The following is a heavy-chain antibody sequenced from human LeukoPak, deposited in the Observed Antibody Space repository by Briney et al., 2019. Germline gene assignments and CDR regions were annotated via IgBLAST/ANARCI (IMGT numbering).Heavy chain of an antibody. V-gene: IGHV1-2*02. Sequence: ASVKVSCKASGYTFTGYYMHWVRQAPGQGLEWMGWINPNSGGTNYAQKFQGRVTITADESTSTAYMEPSSLRSEDTAVYYCAREVADNVRGFPKPFDYWGQGTLVTVSS. CDR1: GYTFTGYY. D-gene: IGHD6-19*01. J-gene: IGHJ4*02. CDR2: INPNSGGT. CDR3: AREVADNVRGFPKPFDY.